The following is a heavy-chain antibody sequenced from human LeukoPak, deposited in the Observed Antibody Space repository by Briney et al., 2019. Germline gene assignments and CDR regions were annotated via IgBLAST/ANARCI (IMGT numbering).Heavy chain of an antibody. CDR1: GFTFRIYA. CDR3: AKVNPMWGATGGYYFDY. J-gene: IGHJ4*02. CDR2: ISGSGGST. Sequence: GGSLRLSCAASGFTFRIYAMTWVRQAPGKGLEWVSAISGSGGSTYYADSVKGRFTISRDNSKNTLYLQMNSLRAEDTAVYYCAKVNPMWGATGGYYFDYWGQGTLVTVSS. V-gene: IGHV3-23*01. D-gene: IGHD1-26*01.